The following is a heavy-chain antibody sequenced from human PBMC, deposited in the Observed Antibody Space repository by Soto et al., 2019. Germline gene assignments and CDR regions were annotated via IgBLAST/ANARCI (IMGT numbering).Heavy chain of an antibody. CDR2: ISAYNGNT. J-gene: IGHJ1*01. CDR3: ARTKGVITPLQQ. CDR1: GYTFTSYG. D-gene: IGHD3-3*01. Sequence: ASVKVSCKASGYTFTSYGISWVRQAPGQGLEWMGWISAYNGNTNYAQKFQGRVTMTRDTSTSTVYMELSSLRSEDTAVYYCARTKGVITPLQQWGQGTLVTVSS. V-gene: IGHV1-18*01.